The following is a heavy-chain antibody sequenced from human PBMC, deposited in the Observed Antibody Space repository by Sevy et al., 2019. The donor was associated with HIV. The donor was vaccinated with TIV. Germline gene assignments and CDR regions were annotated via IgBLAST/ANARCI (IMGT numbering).Heavy chain of an antibody. CDR1: GFNFRNSV. V-gene: IGHV3-23*01. CDR2: IKVGGDT. J-gene: IGHJ4*02. CDR3: AKTVAYGTTWFGKVED. Sequence: GGSLRLSCGASGFNFRNSVMSWIRQAPGEGLEWVSTIKVGGDTHYTDSVKGRFTIYRDNSKNTLSLQMNSLTAEDTAVYYCAKTVAYGTTWFGKVEDWGQGALVTVSS. D-gene: IGHD3-10*01.